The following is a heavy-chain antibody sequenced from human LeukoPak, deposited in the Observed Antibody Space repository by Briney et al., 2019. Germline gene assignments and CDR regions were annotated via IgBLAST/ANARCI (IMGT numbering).Heavy chain of an antibody. CDR1: AFAFSNHA. V-gene: IGHV3-23*01. CDR3: ARGGGLDV. Sequence: GESLRLSCTASAFAFSNHAMSWVRQAPGKGLEWVSSISISGGTTYYADSVKGRFTISRDNSKNTLYLQMSNLRAEDTAVYFCARGGGLDVWGQGATVTVSS. CDR2: ISISGGTT. D-gene: IGHD3-16*01. J-gene: IGHJ6*02.